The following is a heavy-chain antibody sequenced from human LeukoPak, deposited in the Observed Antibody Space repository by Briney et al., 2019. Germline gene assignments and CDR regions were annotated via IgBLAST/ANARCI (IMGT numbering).Heavy chain of an antibody. V-gene: IGHV4-39*07. Sequence: SETLSLTCTVSGGSISSSSYYWGWIRQPPGKGLEWIGSIYYSGSTYYNPSLKSRVTISVDTSKNHFSLKLSSVTAADTAVYYCASDVDGYNNFDYWGQGTLVTVSS. CDR1: GGSISSSSYY. J-gene: IGHJ4*02. CDR2: IYYSGST. D-gene: IGHD5-24*01. CDR3: ASDVDGYNNFDY.